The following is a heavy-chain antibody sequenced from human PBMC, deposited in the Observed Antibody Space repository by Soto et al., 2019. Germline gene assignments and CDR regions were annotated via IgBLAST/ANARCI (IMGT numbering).Heavy chain of an antibody. J-gene: IGHJ6*02. D-gene: IGHD3-10*01. Sequence: PSETRSRTWTVSGGSISSGVYYWIWIRQHPGKGLEWIGYIYYSGSTYYNPSLKSRVTISVDTSKNQFSLKLSSVTAADTAVYYCARDGSRPGGMDVWGQGTTVTVSS. CDR1: GGSISSGVYY. V-gene: IGHV4-31*02. CDR3: ARDGSRPGGMDV. CDR2: IYYSGST.